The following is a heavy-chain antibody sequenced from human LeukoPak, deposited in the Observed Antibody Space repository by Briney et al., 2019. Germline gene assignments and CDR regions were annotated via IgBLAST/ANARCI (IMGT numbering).Heavy chain of an antibody. D-gene: IGHD5-18*01. CDR2: IKSKTDGGTT. V-gene: IGHV3-15*01. CDR1: GFTFSNAW. Sequence: GGSLRLSCAGSGFTFSNAWMSWVRQAPGKGLEGVGRIKSKTDGGTTDYAAPVKGRFTISRDDSKNTLYLQMNSLKTEDTAVYFCTIVYTPMEQAFDYWAREPWSPSPQ. CDR3: TIVYTPMEQAFDY. J-gene: IGHJ4*02.